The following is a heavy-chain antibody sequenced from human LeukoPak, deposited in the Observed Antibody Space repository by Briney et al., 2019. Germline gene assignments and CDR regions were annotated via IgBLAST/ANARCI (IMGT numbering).Heavy chain of an antibody. J-gene: IGHJ5*02. CDR2: INHSGST. CDR1: GGSISSGGYY. V-gene: IGHV4-39*07. Sequence: PSETLSLTCTVSGGSISSGGYYWSWIRQPPGKGLEWIGEINHSGSTNYNPSLKSRVTISVDTSKNQFSLKLSSVTAADTAVYYCARGPFSPQDIVVVPAATPFDPWGQGTLVTVSS. CDR3: ARGPFSPQDIVVVPAATPFDP. D-gene: IGHD2-2*01.